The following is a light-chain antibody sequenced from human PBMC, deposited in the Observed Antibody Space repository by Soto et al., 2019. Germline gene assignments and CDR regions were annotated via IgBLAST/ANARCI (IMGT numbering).Light chain of an antibody. J-gene: IGKJ1*01. CDR1: QSVSSNY. CDR2: DAS. V-gene: IGKV3D-20*01. Sequence: ETMWTQQQRTRSLSAGGLAPRCCGASQSVSSNYPAWYQQKPGLAPRLLIYDASRRATGIPDRFSGSGSRTDFILSIRRLEPEDFAVYYCQQYGSSPWTVGQGTKVDIK. CDR3: QQYGSSPWT.